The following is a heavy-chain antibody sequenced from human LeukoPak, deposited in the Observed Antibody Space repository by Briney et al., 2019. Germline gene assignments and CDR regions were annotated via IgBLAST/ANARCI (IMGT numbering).Heavy chain of an antibody. CDR3: ARREQDYAYYYYMDV. Sequence: PSETLSLTCTVSGGSISSSSYYWGWIRQPPGKGLEWIVSIYYSGSTHYNPSLKSRVTISVDTSKNQFSLKLSSVTAADTAVYYCARREQDYAYYYYMDVWGKGTTVTVSS. D-gene: IGHD4-17*01. V-gene: IGHV4-39*01. J-gene: IGHJ6*03. CDR2: IYYSGST. CDR1: GGSISSSSYY.